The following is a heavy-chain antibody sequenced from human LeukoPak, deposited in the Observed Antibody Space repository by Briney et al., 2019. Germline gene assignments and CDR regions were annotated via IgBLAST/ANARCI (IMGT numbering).Heavy chain of an antibody. CDR2: INPLSGGP. D-gene: IGHD3-3*01. CDR1: GYTFTDNY. J-gene: IGHJ5*02. V-gene: IGHV1-2*02. CDR3: AREGIKIFGGWAPFDP. Sequence: ASVKVSCKASGYTFTDNYIHWVRQAPGQGLEWMGWINPLSGGPLYAQKFQGRVTMTRDTSLSTAYIELNGLKSDDTAIYYCAREGIKIFGGWAPFDPWGQGTLVTVS.